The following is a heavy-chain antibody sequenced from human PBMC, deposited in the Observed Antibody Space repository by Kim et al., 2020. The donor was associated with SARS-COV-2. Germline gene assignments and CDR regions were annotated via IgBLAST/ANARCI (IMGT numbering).Heavy chain of an antibody. CDR3: ARQRMENYFDY. J-gene: IGHJ4*02. D-gene: IGHD2-15*01. V-gene: IGHV4-39*01. CDR2: T. Sequence: TYYTPSLKRRVTIAVDTSKNQFSLKLSSVTAADTAVYYCARQRMENYFDYWGQGTLVTVSS.